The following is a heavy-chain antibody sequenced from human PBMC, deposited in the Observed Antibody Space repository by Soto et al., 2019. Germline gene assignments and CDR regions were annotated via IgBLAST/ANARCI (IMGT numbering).Heavy chain of an antibody. V-gene: IGHV3-23*01. Sequence: DVQLLESGGGLVQPGGSLRLSCAASGFTFDTHPMTWVRQAPGKGLEWVSAITGSGGATNYADSVKGRFTISRDNSINTLYLQMNSLSAEDTAVYYCAKPYDRSGSYLPFDSWGQGTLVTVSS. CDR1: GFTFDTHP. CDR2: ITGSGGAT. J-gene: IGHJ4*02. D-gene: IGHD3-22*01. CDR3: AKPYDRSGSYLPFDS.